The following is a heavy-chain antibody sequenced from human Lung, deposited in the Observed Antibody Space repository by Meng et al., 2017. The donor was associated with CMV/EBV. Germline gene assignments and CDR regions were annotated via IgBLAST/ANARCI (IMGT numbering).Heavy chain of an antibody. J-gene: IGHJ6*02. Sequence: GESLKIFCAASGFTVETNYMSWVRQAPGKGLEWVSNIYSAGNTYYADYVKGRFTISRDNSKNTLSLQMNSLRVEDTAVYYCARDLVVPAAIQYYYHNYGMDVWGQETXVTVSS. V-gene: IGHV3-66*02. CDR2: IYSAGNT. CDR3: ARDLVVPAAIQYYYHNYGMDV. D-gene: IGHD2-2*01. CDR1: GFTVETNY.